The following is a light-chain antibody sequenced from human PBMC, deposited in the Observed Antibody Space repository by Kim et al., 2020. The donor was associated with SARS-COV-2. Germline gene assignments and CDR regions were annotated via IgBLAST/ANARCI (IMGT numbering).Light chain of an antibody. Sequence: DIQMTQSPSSLSASVGDRVTITCQASQDISNHLNWYQQKPGKAPQLLMYDASNLATGVPSRFSGSGSETDFTFTTSSLQPEDIATYYCQQFDNLPLTFGGGTKVDIK. J-gene: IGKJ4*01. CDR1: QDISNH. V-gene: IGKV1-33*01. CDR3: QQFDNLPLT. CDR2: DAS.